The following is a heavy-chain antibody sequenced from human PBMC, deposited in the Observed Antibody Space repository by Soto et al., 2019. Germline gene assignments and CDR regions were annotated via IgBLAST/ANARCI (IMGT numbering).Heavy chain of an antibody. V-gene: IGHV3-30*15. CDR2: ISYDGSNK. J-gene: IGHJ4*02. CDR3: ARDVVGFYDSSGALFDY. D-gene: IGHD3-22*01. Sequence: VAVISYDGSNKYYADSVKGRFTISRDNSKNTLYLQMSSLRAEDTAVYYCARDVVGFYDSSGALFDYWGQGTLVTVSS.